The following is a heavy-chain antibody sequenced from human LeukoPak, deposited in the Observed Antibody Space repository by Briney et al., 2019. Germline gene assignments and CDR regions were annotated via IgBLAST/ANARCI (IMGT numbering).Heavy chain of an antibody. CDR2: ISWDSDSI. Sequence: GGSLRLSCAASGFIFDDYAMHWVRQAPGKGLEWVSGISWDSDSIDYADSVKGRFTISRDNSKNTLYLQMNSLRADDTAVYYCGRDGRLIQLWFDPWGQGTLVTVSS. V-gene: IGHV3-9*01. J-gene: IGHJ5*02. CDR1: GFIFDDYA. D-gene: IGHD5-18*01. CDR3: GRDGRLIQLWFDP.